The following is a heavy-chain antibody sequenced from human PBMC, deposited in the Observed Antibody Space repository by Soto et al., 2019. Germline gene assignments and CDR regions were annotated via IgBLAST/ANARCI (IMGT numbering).Heavy chain of an antibody. CDR3: ARWPQPRYTADPYAVDV. Sequence: QVHLVQSGTEVKKPGSSVKVSCKASGGTFSSSGFSWVRQAPGQGLEWMGMIVPSLDTTNYAQKFQARVTITADEFTSTAYMELRSLRSADTAVYYCARWPQPRYTADPYAVDVWGPGNRVIVSS. CDR2: IVPSLDTT. V-gene: IGHV1-69*11. CDR1: GGTFSSSG. D-gene: IGHD3-16*02. J-gene: IGHJ6*02.